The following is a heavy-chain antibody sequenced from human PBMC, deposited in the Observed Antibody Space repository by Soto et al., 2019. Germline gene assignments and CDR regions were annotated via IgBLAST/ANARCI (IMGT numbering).Heavy chain of an antibody. CDR1: GRSFRGNS. CDR2: IKHSGST. Sequence: SETLSITCAVNGRSFRGNSWSWISQPPGTGIERIGKIKHSGSTNYNPALKRRVTISVDTSKIQHSLELSSVTAADTAVYYCAIGLRDIVVVVAATSYYYYYMDVWGKGTTVTVSS. V-gene: IGHV4-34*01. CDR3: AIGLRDIVVVVAATSYYYYYMDV. D-gene: IGHD2-15*01. J-gene: IGHJ6*03.